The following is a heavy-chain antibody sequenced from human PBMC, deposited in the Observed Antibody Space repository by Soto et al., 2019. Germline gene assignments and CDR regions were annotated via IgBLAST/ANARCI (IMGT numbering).Heavy chain of an antibody. CDR1: GFTFSDHY. D-gene: IGHD3-10*01. Sequence: GGSLRLSCTASGFTFSDHYMDWVRQAPGKGLEWVGRTRNKANSYNTEYAASVKGRFTISRDNFRNTLYLQMNSLRVEDSAVYYCAKDALLLFVGDMLHNWFVLWGQGTLVTVSS. CDR3: AKDALLLFVGDMLHNWFVL. J-gene: IGHJ5*02. V-gene: IGHV3-72*01. CDR2: TRNKANSYNT.